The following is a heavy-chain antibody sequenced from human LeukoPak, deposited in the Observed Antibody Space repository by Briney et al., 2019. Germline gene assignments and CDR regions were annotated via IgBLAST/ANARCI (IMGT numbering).Heavy chain of an antibody. CDR2: IYNDGSST. J-gene: IGHJ4*02. Sequence: GGSLRLSCAASGFTFSHYWMHWVRQAPGKGLVWVSRIYNDGSSTSYADSVKGRFTISRDNSNNTLSLQMNSLRADDTAVYYCARLAYWGQGTLVTVSS. CDR3: ARLAY. V-gene: IGHV3-74*01. CDR1: GFTFSHYW.